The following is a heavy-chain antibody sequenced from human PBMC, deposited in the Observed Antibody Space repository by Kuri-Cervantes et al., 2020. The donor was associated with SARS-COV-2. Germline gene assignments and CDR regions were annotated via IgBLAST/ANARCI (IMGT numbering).Heavy chain of an antibody. CDR2: IIPIFGTA. CDR1: GGTFSSYA. D-gene: IGHD6-19*01. Sequence: SVKVSCKASGGTFSSYAISWVRQAPGQGLEWMGGIIPIFGTANYAQKLQGRVTMTTDTSTSTAYMELRSLRSADTAVYSCARRGIAVAGTFDYWGQGTLVTVSS. J-gene: IGHJ4*02. CDR3: ARRGIAVAGTFDY. V-gene: IGHV1-69*05.